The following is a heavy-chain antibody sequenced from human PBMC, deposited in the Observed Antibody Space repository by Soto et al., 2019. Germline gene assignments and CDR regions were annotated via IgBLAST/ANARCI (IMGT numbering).Heavy chain of an antibody. CDR2: ITNSGTTM. CDR3: ARGRRFYYCAMDA. Sequence: QVQLVESGGGLVQPGGSLRLSCAASGFTFSDHYMNWIRQSPGKGLEWVSYITNSGTTMYYADSVKGRFTISRDNAKNSLYLHMNNLRAEDTALYYCARGRRFYYCAMDAWGQGTTVTVSS. J-gene: IGHJ6*02. V-gene: IGHV3-11*01. CDR1: GFTFSDHY.